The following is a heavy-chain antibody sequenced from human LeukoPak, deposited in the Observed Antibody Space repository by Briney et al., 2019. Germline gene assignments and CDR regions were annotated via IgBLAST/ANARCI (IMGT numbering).Heavy chain of an antibody. V-gene: IGHV3-23*01. D-gene: IGHD3-22*01. Sequence: GGSLRLSCAASGFTFSSYAMSWVRQAPGKGLEWVSAISGSGGSTYYADSVKGRFTISRDNSKNTLYLQMNSLRAEDTAVYYCAKDYYYDSIHPVSYLDYWGQGTLVTVSS. CDR3: AKDYYYDSIHPVSYLDY. CDR2: ISGSGGST. CDR1: GFTFSSYA. J-gene: IGHJ4*02.